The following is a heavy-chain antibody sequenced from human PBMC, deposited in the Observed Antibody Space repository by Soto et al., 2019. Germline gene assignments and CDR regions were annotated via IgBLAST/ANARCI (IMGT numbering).Heavy chain of an antibody. J-gene: IGHJ4*02. D-gene: IGHD3-22*01. V-gene: IGHV4-59*01. Sequence: PSEALSLTWNGSGCSIRTYYWSRIRQPPGKGLEWIGYISNSGSTNYNPSLKSRVTISVDTSKNQFSLKLSSVTAADAAVYYCARTYYYDSSSYPDYWGKGTLVTVSS. CDR3: ARTYYYDSSSYPDY. CDR1: GCSIRTYY. CDR2: ISNSGST.